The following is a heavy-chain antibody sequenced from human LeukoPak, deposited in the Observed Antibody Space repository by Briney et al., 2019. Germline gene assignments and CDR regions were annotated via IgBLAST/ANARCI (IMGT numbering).Heavy chain of an antibody. V-gene: IGHV1-18*01. CDR2: ISAYNGNT. Sequence: ASVKVSCKASGYTFTRYQIHWVRQAPGQGPEWMGWISAYNGNTNYAQKLQGRVTMTTDTSTSTAYMELRSLRSDDTAVYYCARAETGYSFQYYYYGMDVWGQGTTVTVSS. CDR1: GYTFTRYQ. J-gene: IGHJ6*02. D-gene: IGHD3-9*01. CDR3: ARAETGYSFQYYYYGMDV.